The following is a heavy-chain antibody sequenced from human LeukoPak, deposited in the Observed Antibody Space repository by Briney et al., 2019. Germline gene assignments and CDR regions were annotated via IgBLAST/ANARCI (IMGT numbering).Heavy chain of an antibody. CDR2: INAYNGNT. D-gene: IGHD3-10*01. V-gene: IGHV1-18*01. Sequence: GSVKVSCKASGYTFTTYHNNWVRQAPGQGLEWMGRINAYNGNTNYEQKLQGRVIMTTDTSTSTVYMELRSLRSDDTAVYYCARGGRGNFDYWGQGTLVTVSS. CDR3: ARGGRGNFDY. CDR1: GYTFTTYH. J-gene: IGHJ4*02.